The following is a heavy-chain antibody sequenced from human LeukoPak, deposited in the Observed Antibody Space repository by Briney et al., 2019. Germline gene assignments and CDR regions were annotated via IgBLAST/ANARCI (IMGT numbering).Heavy chain of an antibody. J-gene: IGHJ6*02. CDR1: GFTFRTYW. D-gene: IGHD1-14*01. CDR3: ARDGRTTMDV. Sequence: PGGSLRLSCVGSGFTFRTYWMSWVRPAPGKGLEWVANIKYDGSQKDYLDSVKGRFTISRDNAKNSMFLEMNGLRVEDTAVYYCARDGRTTMDVWGRGTTVIVSS. V-gene: IGHV3-7*01. CDR2: IKYDGSQK.